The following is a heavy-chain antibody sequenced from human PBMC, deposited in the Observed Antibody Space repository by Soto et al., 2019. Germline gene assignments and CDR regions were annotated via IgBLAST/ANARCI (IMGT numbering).Heavy chain of an antibody. CDR1: GGSISSYY. CDR3: ARALLRGPWEYYFGMDV. Sequence: TLSLTCTVSGGSISSYYSTWIRQPPGKGLEWIASFYYTGSADYNPSLKSRITGSVASSRTQFSLRLRSVTAADSAVYYCARALLRGPWEYYFGMDVWGQGATVTVSS. D-gene: IGHD1-26*01. J-gene: IGHJ6*02. V-gene: IGHV4-59*01. CDR2: FYYTGSA.